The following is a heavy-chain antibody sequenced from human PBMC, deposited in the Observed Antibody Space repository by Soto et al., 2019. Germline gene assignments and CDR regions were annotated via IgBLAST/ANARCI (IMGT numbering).Heavy chain of an antibody. CDR1: GFTFSNYG. V-gene: IGHV3-23*01. CDR3: AKSSSAYYYDY. D-gene: IGHD3-22*01. CDR2: ITADAGTT. Sequence: VQLLESGGDLVQPGGSLRLSCAASGFTFSNYGMSWVRQAPGKGLEWVSSITADAGTTFYADSVRGRFTISRDNSKSTVYLQMNSLRAEDAALYYCAKSSSAYYYDYWGQGTLVTVSS. J-gene: IGHJ4*02.